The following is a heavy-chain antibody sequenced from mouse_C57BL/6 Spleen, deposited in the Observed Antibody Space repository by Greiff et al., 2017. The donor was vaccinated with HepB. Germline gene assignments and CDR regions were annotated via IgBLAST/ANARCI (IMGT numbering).Heavy chain of an antibody. CDR3: TRRRSVVDWYFDV. D-gene: IGHD1-1*01. V-gene: IGHV1-15*01. CDR2: IDPETGGT. J-gene: IGHJ1*03. CDR1: GYTFTDYE. Sequence: QVHVKQSGAELVRPGASVTLSCKASGYTFTDYEMHWVKQTPVHGLEWIGAIDPETGGTAYNQKFKGKAILTADKSSSTAYMELRSLTSEDSAVYYCTRRRSVVDWYFDVWGTGTTVTVSS.